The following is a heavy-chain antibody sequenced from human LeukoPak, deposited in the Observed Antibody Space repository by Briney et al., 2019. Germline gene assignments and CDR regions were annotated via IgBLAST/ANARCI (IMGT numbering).Heavy chain of an antibody. CDR2: SIPIFGTA. V-gene: IGHV1-69*13. CDR3: ARDPAVVAATYYYGMDV. D-gene: IGHD2-15*01. J-gene: IGHJ6*04. Sequence: SVKVSCKASGGTFSSYAISWVRQAPGQGLEWMGGSIPIFGTANYAQKFQGRVTITADESTSTAYMELSSLRSEDTAVYYCARDPAVVAATYYYGMDVWGKGTTVTVSS. CDR1: GGTFSSYA.